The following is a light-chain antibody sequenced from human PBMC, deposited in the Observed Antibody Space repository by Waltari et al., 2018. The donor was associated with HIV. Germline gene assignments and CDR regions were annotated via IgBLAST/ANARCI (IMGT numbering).Light chain of an antibody. CDR3: SSYAGSNNRWV. V-gene: IGLV2-8*01. CDR2: EVS. CDR1: SSDVGGYNY. Sequence: QSALTQPPSASGSPGQSVTISCTGTSSDVGGYNYVSWYQQHPGKAPKLMIYEVSKRPSAVPDRFSGSKSGSTASLTVAGLQAEDEADYYCSSYAGSNNRWVFGGGTKLTVL. J-gene: IGLJ3*02.